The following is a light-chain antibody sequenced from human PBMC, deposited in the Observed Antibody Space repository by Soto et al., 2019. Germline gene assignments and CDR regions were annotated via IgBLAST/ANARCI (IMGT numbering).Light chain of an antibody. CDR2: SNR. Sequence: QSVLTQPSSASGTPGQRVTISCSGSRSNIGGNAVSWYQQFPGTAPKLLIYSNRQRPSGVPDRFSGSKSGTSASLAISGLHSEDQADCYCAAWDDSLKSNVFGTGTKVTVL. CDR3: AAWDDSLKSNV. J-gene: IGLJ1*01. CDR1: RSNIGGNA. V-gene: IGLV1-44*01.